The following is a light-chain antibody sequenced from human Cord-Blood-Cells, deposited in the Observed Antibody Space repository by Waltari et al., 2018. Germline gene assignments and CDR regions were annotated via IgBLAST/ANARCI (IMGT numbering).Light chain of an antibody. CDR2: QDS. Sequence: SYELTQPPSVSVSPGQTASITCSGDKLGDKYACWYQQKPGQSPVLVIYQDSKRPSGTPEPFSGSNSGNTATLTISGTQAMDEADYYCQAWDSSTAVFGGGTKLTVL. CDR1: KLGDKY. V-gene: IGLV3-1*01. CDR3: QAWDSSTAV. J-gene: IGLJ3*02.